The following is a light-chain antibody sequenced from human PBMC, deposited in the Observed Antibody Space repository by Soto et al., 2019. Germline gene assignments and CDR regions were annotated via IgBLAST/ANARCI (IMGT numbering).Light chain of an antibody. V-gene: IGKV3-20*01. CDR2: GAS. Sequence: EIVLTQSPGTLSLSPGERATLSCRASQSVSSSYLAWYQQKPGQAPRLLISGASSRTTGIPDRFSGSGSGTDLTITISRLEPEDFEVYYGQQYGTSPLTFGGGTKVDIK. CDR3: QQYGTSPLT. CDR1: QSVSSSY. J-gene: IGKJ4*01.